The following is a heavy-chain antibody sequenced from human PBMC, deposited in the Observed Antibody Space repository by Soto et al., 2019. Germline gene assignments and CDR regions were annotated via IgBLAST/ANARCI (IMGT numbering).Heavy chain of an antibody. CDR3: ARYYYDSSGPYYYYGMDV. Sequence: ASVKVSCKASGSTFTSYAMHWVRQAPGQRLEWMGWINAGNGNTKYSQKFQGRVTITRDTSASTAYMELSSLRSEDTAVYYCARYYYDSSGPYYYYGMDVWGQGTTVTV. D-gene: IGHD3-22*01. CDR2: INAGNGNT. V-gene: IGHV1-3*01. CDR1: GSTFTSYA. J-gene: IGHJ6*02.